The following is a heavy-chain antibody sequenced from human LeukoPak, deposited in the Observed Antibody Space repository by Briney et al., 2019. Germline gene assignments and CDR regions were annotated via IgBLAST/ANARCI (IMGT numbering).Heavy chain of an antibody. J-gene: IGHJ4*02. CDR3: VKGGKNYFFGGFDY. CDR2: ISGSGGST. V-gene: IGHV3-23*01. Sequence: GGSLRLSCGASGFRFSSYAMSWVRQAPGKGLEWVSSISGSGGSTYYTDSVKGRFAISRDNSKSTLYLQMNSLGTDDTALYYCVKGGKNYFFGGFDYGGRGTLVPAPS. D-gene: IGHD3-16*01. CDR1: GFRFSSYA.